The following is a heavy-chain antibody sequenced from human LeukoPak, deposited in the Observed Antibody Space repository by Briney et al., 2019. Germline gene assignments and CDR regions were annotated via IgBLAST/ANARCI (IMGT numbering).Heavy chain of an antibody. CDR3: AREAAVAAPNYYYYYYMDV. CDR1: GFTFSSYW. J-gene: IGHJ6*03. CDR2: IKQDGSEK. D-gene: IGHD6-19*01. Sequence: HSGGSLRLSCAASGFTFSSYWMSWVRQAPGKGLEWVANIKQDGSEKYYVDSVKGRFTISRDNAKNSLYLQMNSLRAEDTAVYYCAREAAVAAPNYYYYYYMDVWGKGTTVTVSS. V-gene: IGHV3-7*01.